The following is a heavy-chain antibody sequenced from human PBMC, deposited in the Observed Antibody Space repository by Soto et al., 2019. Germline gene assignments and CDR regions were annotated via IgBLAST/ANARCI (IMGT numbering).Heavy chain of an antibody. V-gene: IGHV6-1*01. D-gene: IGHD3-3*01. J-gene: IGHJ6*02. CDR2: TYYRSKWYN. Sequence: SQTLSLTCAISGDSVSSNSAAWNWIRQSPSRGLEWLGRTYYRSKWYNDYAVSVKSRITINPDTSKNQFSLQLNSVTPEDTAVYYCASTHYDVWSGYYPYYYYYYGMDVWGQGTTVTVSS. CDR1: GDSVSSNSAA. CDR3: ASTHYDVWSGYYPYYYYYYGMDV.